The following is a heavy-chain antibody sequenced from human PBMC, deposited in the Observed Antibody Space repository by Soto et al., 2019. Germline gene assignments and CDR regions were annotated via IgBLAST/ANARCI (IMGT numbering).Heavy chain of an antibody. CDR1: GFTFSSYG. Sequence: GGSLRLSCAASGFTFSSYGMHWVRQAPGKGLEWVAVISYDGINKYYADSVKGRFTISRDNSKNTLYLQMNSLRAEDTAVYYCAKDFDDSSGYFDAFDIWGQGTMVTVSS. V-gene: IGHV3-30*18. CDR2: ISYDGINK. D-gene: IGHD3-22*01. CDR3: AKDFDDSSGYFDAFDI. J-gene: IGHJ3*02.